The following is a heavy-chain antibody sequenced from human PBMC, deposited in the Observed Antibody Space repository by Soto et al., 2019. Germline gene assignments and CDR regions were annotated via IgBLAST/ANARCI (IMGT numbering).Heavy chain of an antibody. Sequence: EVQLVESGGGLVKPGGSLRLSCAVSGFTFSRYNMNWVRQAPGKGLEWVSSISNSGTYIYYADPVKGRFTISRDNAKNSLYLQMNSLRAEDTAVYYCARGALCSTTNCFGSGAFDICGQGTMVTVSS. V-gene: IGHV3-21*01. CDR2: ISNSGTYI. J-gene: IGHJ3*02. CDR3: ARGALCSTTNCFGSGAFDI. D-gene: IGHD2-2*01. CDR1: GFTFSRYN.